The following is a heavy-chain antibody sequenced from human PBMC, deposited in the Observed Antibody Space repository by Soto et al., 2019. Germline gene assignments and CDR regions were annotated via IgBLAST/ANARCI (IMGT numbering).Heavy chain of an antibody. V-gene: IGHV5-51*03. J-gene: IGHJ3*02. CDR3: ARPISGSPRDALDI. CDR1: GYSFTNYW. D-gene: IGHD3-3*01. Sequence: PGKSLKISCKASGYSFTNYWIGWVRQMPGKGLEWMGIIYPGDSDTRYSPSFQGPVTISADKSISTAYLQWSSLKASDTAMYYCARPISGSPRDALDIWGQGTMVTVSS. CDR2: IYPGDSDT.